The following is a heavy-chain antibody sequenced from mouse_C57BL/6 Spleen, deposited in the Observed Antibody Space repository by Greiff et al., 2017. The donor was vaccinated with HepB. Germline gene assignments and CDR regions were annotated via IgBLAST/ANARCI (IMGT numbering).Heavy chain of an antibody. J-gene: IGHJ2*01. CDR1: GYTFTSYW. CDR2: INPSNGGT. V-gene: IGHV1-53*01. D-gene: IGHD2-3*01. CDR3: ARDGYFNWVFDY. Sequence: QVQLQQPGTELVKPGASVKLSCKASGYTFTSYWMHWVKQRPGQGLEWIGNINPSNGGTNYNEKFKSKATLTVDKSSSTAYMQLSSLTSEDSAVYYWARDGYFNWVFDYWGQGTTLTVSS.